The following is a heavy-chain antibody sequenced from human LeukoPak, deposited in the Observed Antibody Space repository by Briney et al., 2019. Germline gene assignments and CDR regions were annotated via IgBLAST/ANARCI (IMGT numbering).Heavy chain of an antibody. CDR1: GVTFSYYA. CDR2: ISGSADST. V-gene: IGHV3-23*01. D-gene: IGHD5-12*01. Sequence: GGSLRLSCAAPGVTFSYYAMSWVRQAPGKGLEWVSTISGSADSTYYADSVKGRFTISRDNSKNTLYLQMNSLRAEDTAVYYCARDLDSGYGFDYWGQGTLVTVSS. CDR3: ARDLDSGYGFDY. J-gene: IGHJ4*02.